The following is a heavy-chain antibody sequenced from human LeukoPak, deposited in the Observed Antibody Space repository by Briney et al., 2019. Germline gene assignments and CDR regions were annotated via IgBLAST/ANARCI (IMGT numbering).Heavy chain of an antibody. J-gene: IGHJ4*02. V-gene: IGHV3-21*01. CDR2: ISSSSYI. CDR3: ARDPGQQLVHFDY. CDR1: GFTFSSYS. D-gene: IGHD6-13*01. Sequence: PGGSLRLSCAASGFTFSSYSMNWVRLAPGKGLEWVSSISSSSYIYYADSVKGRFTISRDNAKNSLYLQMNSLRAEDTAVYYCARDPGQQLVHFDYWGQGTLVTVSS.